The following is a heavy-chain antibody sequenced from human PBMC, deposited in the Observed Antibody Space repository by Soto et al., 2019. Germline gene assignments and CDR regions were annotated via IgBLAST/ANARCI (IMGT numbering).Heavy chain of an antibody. V-gene: IGHV3-23*01. CDR1: VFTFSSYA. CDR2: ISGSGGST. CDR3: AKTYYGDAHYYYYMDV. D-gene: IGHD4-17*01. J-gene: IGHJ6*03. Sequence: GGSLRLSCAASVFTFSSYAMSWVRQAPGKGLEWVSAISGSGGSTYYADSVKGRFTISRDNSKNTLYLQMNSLRAEDTAVYYCAKTYYGDAHYYYYMDVWGKGTTVTVSS.